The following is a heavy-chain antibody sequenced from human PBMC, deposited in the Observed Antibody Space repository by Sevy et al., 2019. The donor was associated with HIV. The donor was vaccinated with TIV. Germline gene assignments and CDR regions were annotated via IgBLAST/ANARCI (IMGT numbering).Heavy chain of an antibody. CDR2: IRSKTYGGTT. V-gene: IGHV3-49*03. J-gene: IGHJ6*02. Sequence: GGSLRLSCTASGFTFGDYAMSWCRQAPGKGLERVGFIRSKTYGGTTEYAASAKGRFTISRDDSKSIAYLQMNSLKTEDTAVYYCTRVRGTISPYYYYGMDVWGQGTTVTVSS. CDR3: TRVRGTISPYYYYGMDV. CDR1: GFTFGDYA. D-gene: IGHD3-16*01.